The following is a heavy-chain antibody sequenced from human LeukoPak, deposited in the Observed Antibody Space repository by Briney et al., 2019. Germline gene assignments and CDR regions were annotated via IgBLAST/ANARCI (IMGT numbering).Heavy chain of an antibody. Sequence: PGGSLRLSCTASGFTFSSYGMPWVRQAPGKGLEWVAVISYDGSNKYYADSVKGRFTISRDNSKNTLYLQMNSLRAEDTAVYYCAKGKNYARWYYFDYWGQGTLVTVSS. J-gene: IGHJ4*02. D-gene: IGHD1-7*01. CDR1: GFTFSSYG. CDR2: ISYDGSNK. CDR3: AKGKNYARWYYFDY. V-gene: IGHV3-30*18.